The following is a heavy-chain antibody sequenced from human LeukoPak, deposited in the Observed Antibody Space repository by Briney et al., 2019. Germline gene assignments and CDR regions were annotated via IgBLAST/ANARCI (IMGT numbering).Heavy chain of an antibody. CDR2: IYYSGST. Sequence: PSGTLSLTCTVSGGSISSYLWSWIRQPPGKGLEWIGYIYYSGSTSYNPSLKSRVTILVDTSKNQFSLKVSSVTAADTAVYYCARGQYSGSDFDNWGQGSLVTVVS. V-gene: IGHV4-59*01. CDR1: GGSISSYL. D-gene: IGHD1-26*01. CDR3: ARGQYSGSDFDN. J-gene: IGHJ4*02.